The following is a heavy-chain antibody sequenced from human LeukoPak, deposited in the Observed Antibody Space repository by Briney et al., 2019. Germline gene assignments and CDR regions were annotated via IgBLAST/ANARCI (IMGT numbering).Heavy chain of an antibody. Sequence: GASVKVSCKASGYTFNNYAMNWVRQAPGQGLEWMGWISAYNGNTNYAQKLQGRVTMTTDTSTSTAYMELRSLRSDDTAVYYCARDLSYDSPALLHWGQGTLVTVSS. V-gene: IGHV1-18*04. D-gene: IGHD3-22*01. CDR2: ISAYNGNT. J-gene: IGHJ4*02. CDR3: ARDLSYDSPALLH. CDR1: GYTFNNYA.